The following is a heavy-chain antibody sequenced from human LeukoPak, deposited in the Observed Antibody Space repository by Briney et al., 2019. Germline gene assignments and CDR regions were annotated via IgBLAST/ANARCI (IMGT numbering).Heavy chain of an antibody. Sequence: GGSPRLSCAASGFTFSTYAMSWVRQAPGKGLEWVSAISGSGTNTYYADSVKGRFTISRDNSKNTLYLQMNSLRAEDTAVYFCAKVPNSGNYYYFDYWGQGTPVTVSS. D-gene: IGHD1-26*01. CDR1: GFTFSTYA. CDR2: ISGSGTNT. V-gene: IGHV3-23*01. CDR3: AKVPNSGNYYYFDY. J-gene: IGHJ4*02.